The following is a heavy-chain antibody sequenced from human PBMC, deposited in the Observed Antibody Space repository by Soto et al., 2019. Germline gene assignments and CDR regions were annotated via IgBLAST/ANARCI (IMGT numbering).Heavy chain of an antibody. Sequence: ASVKVSCKASGYTFTGYYMHWVRQAPGQGLEWMGWINPNSVGTNYAQKFQGWVTMTRDTSISTAYMELSRLRSDDTAVYYCGGSNRNHRLASYGMEVGAKGPRSPSP. CDR2: INPNSVGT. CDR1: GYTFTGYY. V-gene: IGHV1-2*04. CDR3: GGSNRNHRLASYGMEV. D-gene: IGHD1-1*01. J-gene: IGHJ6*02.